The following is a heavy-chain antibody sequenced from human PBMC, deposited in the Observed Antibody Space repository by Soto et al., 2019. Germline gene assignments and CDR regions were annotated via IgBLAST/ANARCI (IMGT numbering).Heavy chain of an antibody. Sequence: QVQLVQSGAEVKTPGASVKVSCKASGYTFATYDINWVRQAPGQGLEWMGWMNPNSGNTGYAQKFQGRLTMTRDTALSVAHMELSSLRNEDTAVYYCARSDGYNFNWLDSWGQGTPVTSSA. CDR2: MNPNSGNT. D-gene: IGHD2-21*01. CDR3: ARSDGYNFNWLDS. CDR1: GYTFATYD. V-gene: IGHV1-8*01. J-gene: IGHJ5*01.